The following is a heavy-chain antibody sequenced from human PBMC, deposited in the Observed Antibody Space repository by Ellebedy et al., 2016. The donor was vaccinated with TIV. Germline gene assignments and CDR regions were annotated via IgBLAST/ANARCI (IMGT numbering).Heavy chain of an antibody. J-gene: IGHJ4*02. Sequence: PGGSLRLSCATSGFTFSSYTMHWVRQAPGTGPEHISAISCYGDKTYYVNSVKCRFTISRDNSKNTLHLQMDSLRPEDMAVYYCVRERGERGYDYDYWGQGTLVTVSS. V-gene: IGHV3-64*01. CDR2: ISCYGDKT. CDR1: GFTFSSYT. CDR3: VRERGERGYDYDY. D-gene: IGHD5-12*01.